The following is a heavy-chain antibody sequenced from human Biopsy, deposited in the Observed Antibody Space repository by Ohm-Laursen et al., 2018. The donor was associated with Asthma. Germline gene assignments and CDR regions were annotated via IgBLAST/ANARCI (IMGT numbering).Heavy chain of an antibody. CDR1: GDSFSNYA. Sequence: SSVKVSCNASGDSFSNYAISWVRQAPGQGLEWMGGLIPVLGTPDRAQMFEGRVTITADESTSSAYMELSSLRSEDSAVYYCAREVSTVDYGYYYFAMDVWGQGTTVTVSS. D-gene: IGHD4-17*01. CDR3: AREVSTVDYGYYYFAMDV. CDR2: LIPVLGTP. V-gene: IGHV1-69*01. J-gene: IGHJ6*02.